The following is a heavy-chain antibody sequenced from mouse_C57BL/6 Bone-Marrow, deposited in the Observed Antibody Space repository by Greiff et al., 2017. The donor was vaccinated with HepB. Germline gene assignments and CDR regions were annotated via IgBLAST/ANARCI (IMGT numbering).Heavy chain of an antibody. J-gene: IGHJ4*01. CDR1: GFSLTSYG. V-gene: IGHV2-5*01. CDR2: IWRGGST. CDR3: APLDGYLRDY. D-gene: IGHD2-3*01. Sequence: VQLQQSGPGLVQPSQSLSITCTVSGFSLTSYGVHWVRQSPGKGLEWLGVIWRGGSTDYNAAFMSRLSITKDNSKTQVCFKVNSLQADDTAIYYCAPLDGYLRDYWGQGTAVPASS.